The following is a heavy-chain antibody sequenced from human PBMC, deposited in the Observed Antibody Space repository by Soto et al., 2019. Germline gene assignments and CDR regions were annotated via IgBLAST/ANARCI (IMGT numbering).Heavy chain of an antibody. CDR1: GFTFSNYG. CDR3: ARDEWGSGSLDY. J-gene: IGHJ4*02. Sequence: QVQLVESGGGVVQPGRSLRLSCAASGFTFSNYGMHWVRQAPGKGLEWVAVIWYDGNNKYYADSVKGRFTISRDNFKNTLYLQMNSLRAEDTAVYYCARDEWGSGSLDYWGQGTLVTVSS. V-gene: IGHV3-33*01. CDR2: IWYDGNNK. D-gene: IGHD3-10*01.